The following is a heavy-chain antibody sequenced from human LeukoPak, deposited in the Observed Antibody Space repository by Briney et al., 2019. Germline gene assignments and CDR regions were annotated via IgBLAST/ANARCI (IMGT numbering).Heavy chain of an antibody. D-gene: IGHD2-15*01. Sequence: GGSLRLSCAASGFTFSSYSMNWVRQAPGKGLEWVSTISGSGGNTYYADSVKGRFTISRDNSKNTLSLQMNSLRAEDTAVYYCAKGLCSGGTCYSAYYYTMDVWGQGTTVTVSS. CDR2: ISGSGGNT. J-gene: IGHJ6*02. V-gene: IGHV3-23*01. CDR3: AKGLCSGGTCYSAYYYTMDV. CDR1: GFTFSSYS.